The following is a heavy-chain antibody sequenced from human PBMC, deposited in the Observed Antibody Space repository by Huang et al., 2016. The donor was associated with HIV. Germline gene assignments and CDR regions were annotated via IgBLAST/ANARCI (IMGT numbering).Heavy chain of an antibody. CDR2: FHQNVKV. CDR1: DVPVTSGSYY. Sequence: QRKIHESGPGLVRPSGTLSLTCSVSDVPVTSGSYYWAWHRQSPGRGLQWIGSFHQNVKVYDHPTFYGDFTVDEGSSNSLPSRRMTSVTTAESAFYYCTRQWGRLAGFLNWFPYYYDYWGQGVRVTVPS. J-gene: IGHJ4*02. V-gene: IGHV4-39*01. CDR3: TRQWGRLAGFLNWFPYYYDY. D-gene: IGHD3-3*01.